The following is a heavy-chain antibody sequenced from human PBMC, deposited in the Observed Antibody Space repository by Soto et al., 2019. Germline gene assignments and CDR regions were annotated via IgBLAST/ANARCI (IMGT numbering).Heavy chain of an antibody. CDR3: ARTGVHDAFDI. J-gene: IGHJ3*02. D-gene: IGHD3-10*01. CDR1: GGSISSYY. CDR2: IYYSGST. V-gene: IGHV4-59*01. Sequence: PSETLSLTCTVSGGSISSYYWSWIRQPPGKGLEWIGYIYYSGSTNYKPSLKSRVTISVDTSKNQFSLKLSSVTAADTAVYYCARTGVHDAFDIWGQGTMVTVSS.